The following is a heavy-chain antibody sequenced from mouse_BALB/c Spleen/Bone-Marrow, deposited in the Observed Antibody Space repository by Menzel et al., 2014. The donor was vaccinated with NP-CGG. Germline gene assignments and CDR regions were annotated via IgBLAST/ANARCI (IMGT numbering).Heavy chain of an antibody. CDR3: ARLTPDYAMDY. V-gene: IGHV5-6*01. Sequence: EVQLVESGGDLVKPGGCLKLSCAASGFTFSNYGMSWVRQTPDKRLEWVATISSGGSYTYFPDSVKGRFTTSRDNAKNTLYLQMNSLKSEDAAMYYCARLTPDYAMDYWGQGTSVTVSS. CDR1: GFTFSNYG. J-gene: IGHJ4*01. CDR2: ISSGGSYT. D-gene: IGHD1-3*01.